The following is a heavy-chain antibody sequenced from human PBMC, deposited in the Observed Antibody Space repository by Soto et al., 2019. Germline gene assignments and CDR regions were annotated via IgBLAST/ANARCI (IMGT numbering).Heavy chain of an antibody. CDR3: ARGSDRGTSFSSCFDP. CDR1: GYSITNSNW. Sequence: PSETLCLSCAVSGYSITNSNWWGWIRQPPGKGLEWICFIFYDGSTYYSPSLKSRMTMSVDTSKNQFSLNLSFVTAVDTAIYYCARGSDRGTSFSSCFDPWGQGALVTVS. J-gene: IGHJ5*02. D-gene: IGHD3-10*01. V-gene: IGHV4-28*03. CDR2: IFYDGST.